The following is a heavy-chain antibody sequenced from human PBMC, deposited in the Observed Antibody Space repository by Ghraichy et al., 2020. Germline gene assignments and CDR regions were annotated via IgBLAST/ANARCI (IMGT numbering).Heavy chain of an antibody. CDR3: ARGYYCSGGSCYSSRFDY. CDR2: IYYSGST. J-gene: IGHJ4*02. D-gene: IGHD2-15*01. CDR1: GGSISSYY. V-gene: IGHV4-59*01. Sequence: SETLSLTCTVSGGSISSYYWSWIRQPPGKGLEWIGYIYYSGSTNYNPSLKSRVTISVDTSKNQFSLKLSSVTAADTAVYYCARGYYCSGGSCYSSRFDYWGQGTLVTVSS.